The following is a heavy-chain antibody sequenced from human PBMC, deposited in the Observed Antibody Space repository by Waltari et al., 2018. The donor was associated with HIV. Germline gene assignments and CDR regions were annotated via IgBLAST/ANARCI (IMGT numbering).Heavy chain of an antibody. J-gene: IGHJ3*01. CDR2: VNPSNGAT. D-gene: IGHD3-3*01. CDR1: GYTFTNHD. Sequence: QVHLEQSGADVTRPGASVKVFCKASGYTFTNHDINWMRQAPGRGLEWLGRVNPSNGATVDAPKFQGRIALTRATSTATAFMELSGLTSDDSAVYYCARDRTYYNYWSLQTSILGAFDVWGQGTRVTVS. V-gene: IGHV1-8*01. CDR3: ARDRTYYNYWSLQTSILGAFDV.